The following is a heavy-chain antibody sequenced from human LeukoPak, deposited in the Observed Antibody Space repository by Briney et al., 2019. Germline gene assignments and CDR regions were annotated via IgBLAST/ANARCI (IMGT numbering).Heavy chain of an antibody. Sequence: GASVKVSCEASGGTFSSYAISWVRQAPGQGLEWMGWISAYNGNTNYAQKLQGRVTMTTDTSTSTAYMELRSLRSDDTAVYYCAREMATSDDYWGQGTLVTVSS. V-gene: IGHV1-18*01. D-gene: IGHD5-24*01. CDR2: ISAYNGNT. CDR3: AREMATSDDY. CDR1: GGTFSSYA. J-gene: IGHJ4*02.